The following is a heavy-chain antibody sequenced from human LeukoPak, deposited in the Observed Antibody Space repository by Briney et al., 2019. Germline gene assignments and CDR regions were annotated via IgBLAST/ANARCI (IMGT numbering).Heavy chain of an antibody. CDR1: GGSISSNGYY. CDR3: ARYRGASGYHFDY. D-gene: IGHD5-12*01. CDR2: IYYSGIT. V-gene: IGHV4-39*07. J-gene: IGHJ4*02. Sequence: SETLSLTCTVSGGSISSNGYYWGWIRQSPGEGLEWIGNIYYSGITYYNASLKSRVTISVDTSKNQFSLKLSSVTAADTAMYYCARYRGASGYHFDYWGQGTLVTVSS.